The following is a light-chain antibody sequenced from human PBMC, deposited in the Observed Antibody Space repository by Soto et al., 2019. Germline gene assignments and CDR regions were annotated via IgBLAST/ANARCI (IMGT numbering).Light chain of an antibody. J-gene: IGLJ3*02. CDR2: LNSDGSH. CDR1: SGHSSYA. CDR3: QTWGTGGV. Sequence: QSVLTQSPSASASLGASVKLTCTLSSGHSSYAIAWHQQQPEKGPRYLMKLNSDGSHSKGDGIPDRFSGSSSGAERYLTIFSLQSEDEADYYCQTWGTGGVLGGGTKVTVL. V-gene: IGLV4-69*01.